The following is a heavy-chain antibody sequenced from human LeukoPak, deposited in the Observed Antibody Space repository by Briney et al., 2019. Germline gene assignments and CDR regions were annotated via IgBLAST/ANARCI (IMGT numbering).Heavy chain of an antibody. Sequence: GGSLRLSCAASGLTFSSYWMHWVRQAPGEGLMWVSRINSDGSSTSFADSVKGRFTISRDNAKNTLYLQMNSLRAEDTAVYYCARGNSGSRSIPFDYWGQGSLVTVSS. CDR2: INSDGSST. CDR1: GLTFSSYW. CDR3: ARGNSGSRSIPFDY. V-gene: IGHV3-74*01. J-gene: IGHJ4*02. D-gene: IGHD1-26*01.